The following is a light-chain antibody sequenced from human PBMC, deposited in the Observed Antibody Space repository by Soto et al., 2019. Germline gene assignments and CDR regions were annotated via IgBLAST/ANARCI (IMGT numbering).Light chain of an antibody. V-gene: IGLV1-40*01. J-gene: IGLJ3*02. Sequence: QPVLTQPPSVSGAPGQRVTISCTGSNSNIGAAYNVHWYQQFPGTAPKLLIYGNTNRPSGVPDRFSGSNSGTSASLAITGLQAEDEGDYYCQSYDSSLSGWVFGGGTKLTVL. CDR3: QSYDSSLSGWV. CDR2: GNT. CDR1: NSNIGAAYN.